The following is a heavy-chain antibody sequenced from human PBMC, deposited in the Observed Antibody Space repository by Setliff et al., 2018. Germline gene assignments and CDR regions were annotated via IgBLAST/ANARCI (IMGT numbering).Heavy chain of an antibody. CDR1: GGSITSGSNY. Sequence: KPSETLSLTCTVSGGSITSGSNYWSWIRQPAGRGLEWMGHIDPSGNTNYHPSLRSRVTISRDTSKNQFSLKLNSVTAADTAVYYCASGGAGFFTSGRWGQGTLVTVSS. D-gene: IGHD3-3*01. J-gene: IGHJ4*02. V-gene: IGHV4-61*09. CDR2: IDPSGNT. CDR3: ASGGAGFFTSGR.